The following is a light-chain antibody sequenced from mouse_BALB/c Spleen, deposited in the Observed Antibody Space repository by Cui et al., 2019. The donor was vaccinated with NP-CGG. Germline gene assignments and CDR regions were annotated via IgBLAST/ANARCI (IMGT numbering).Light chain of an antibody. Sequence: QAVVTQESALTTSPGETVTLTCRSSTGAVTTNNYANWVQEKPDHLFTGLIGGTNNRAPGVPARLSGSLIGDKAALTIPGAQTEDETIYFCALWYSNHWVFGGGTKLTVL. CDR2: GTN. CDR1: TGAVTTNNY. V-gene: IGLV1*01. J-gene: IGLJ1*01. CDR3: ALWYSNHWV.